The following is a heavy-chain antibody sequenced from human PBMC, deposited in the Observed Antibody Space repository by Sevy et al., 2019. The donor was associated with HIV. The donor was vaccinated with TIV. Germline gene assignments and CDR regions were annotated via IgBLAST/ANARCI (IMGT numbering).Heavy chain of an antibody. CDR3: AREHDYSNGIYYGMDV. V-gene: IGHV3-7*01. J-gene: IGHJ6*02. D-gene: IGHD4-4*01. CDR2: IKQDGSEK. CDR1: GFTFSSYW. Sequence: GESLKISCAASGFTFSSYWMSWVRQAPGKGLEWVANIKQDGSEKYYVDSVKGRFTISRDNAKNSLYLQMNSLRAEDTAVYYCAREHDYSNGIYYGMDVWGQGTTVTVSS.